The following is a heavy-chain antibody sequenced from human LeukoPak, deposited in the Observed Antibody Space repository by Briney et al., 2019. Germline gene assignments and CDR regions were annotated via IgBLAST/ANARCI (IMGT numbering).Heavy chain of an antibody. CDR3: ARGQSGSRYYDFWSGYQAWFDP. V-gene: IGHV4-4*07. J-gene: IGHJ5*02. CDR2: IYTSGST. CDR1: GGSISSYY. Sequence: PSETLSLTCTVSGGSISSYYWSWIRQPAGKGLEWIGRIYTSGSTNYNPSLKSRVTMSVDTSKNQFSPKLSSVTAADTAVYYCARGQSGSRYYDFWSGYQAWFDPWGQGTLVTVSS. D-gene: IGHD3-3*01.